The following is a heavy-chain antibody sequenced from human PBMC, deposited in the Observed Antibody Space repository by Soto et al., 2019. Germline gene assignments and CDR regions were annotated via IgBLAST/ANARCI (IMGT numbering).Heavy chain of an antibody. CDR2: IYYSGST. Sequence: SETLSLTCTVSGGSISSYYWSWIRQPPGKGLEWIGYIYYSGSTNYNPSLRSRVTISVDTSKNHFSLKLSSVTATDTAVYYCARAYGDYVFDFWGQETLVTVS. J-gene: IGHJ4*02. CDR3: ARAYGDYVFDF. CDR1: GGSISSYY. V-gene: IGHV4-59*01. D-gene: IGHD4-17*01.